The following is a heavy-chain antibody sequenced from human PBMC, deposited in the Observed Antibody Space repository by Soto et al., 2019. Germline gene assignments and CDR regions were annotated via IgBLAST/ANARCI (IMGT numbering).Heavy chain of an antibody. Sequence: PSETLSLTCAVYGGSFSGYYWSWIRQPPGKGLEWIGEINHSGSTNYNPSLKSRVTISVDTSKNQFSLKLSSVTAADTAVYYCASRYFDWFDYYYGMDVWGQGTPVTVSS. CDR2: INHSGST. J-gene: IGHJ6*02. CDR1: GGSFSGYY. CDR3: ASRYFDWFDYYYGMDV. D-gene: IGHD3-9*01. V-gene: IGHV4-34*01.